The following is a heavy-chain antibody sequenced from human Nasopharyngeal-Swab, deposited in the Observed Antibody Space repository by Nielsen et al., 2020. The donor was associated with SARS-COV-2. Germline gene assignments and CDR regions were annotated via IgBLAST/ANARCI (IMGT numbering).Heavy chain of an antibody. CDR2: IDPNTGGT. V-gene: IGHV1-2*06. D-gene: IGHD6-19*01. Sequence: WVRQAPGQGLEWMGRIDPNTGGTSSAQIFQGRVTMTRDTSTSTAYMELRSLRSDDTAVYYCAMVVAGTIDYWGQGTLVTVSS. CDR3: AMVVAGTIDY. J-gene: IGHJ4*02.